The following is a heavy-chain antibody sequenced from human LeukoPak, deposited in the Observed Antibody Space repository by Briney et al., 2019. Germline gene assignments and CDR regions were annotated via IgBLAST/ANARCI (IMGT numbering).Heavy chain of an antibody. CDR2: ISGDGGST. Sequence: GGSLRLSCAASGFTFDDYAMHWVRQAPGKGLEWVSVISGDGGSTYYADSVKGRFTISRDNSKNSLYLQMNSLRTEDTALYYCAKDVATGYSYGVAMDVWGQGITVTVSS. CDR1: GFTFDDYA. CDR3: AKDVATGYSYGVAMDV. J-gene: IGHJ6*02. D-gene: IGHD5-18*01. V-gene: IGHV3-43*02.